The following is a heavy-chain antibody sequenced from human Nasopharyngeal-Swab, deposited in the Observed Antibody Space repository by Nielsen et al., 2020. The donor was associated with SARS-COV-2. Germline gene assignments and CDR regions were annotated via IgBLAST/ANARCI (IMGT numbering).Heavy chain of an antibody. V-gene: IGHV5-10-1*01. CDR3: AIPTVTTDY. Sequence: KVSCKGSGYRFTSYWISWVRQMPGKGLEWMGRIDPGDSYTNYSPSFQGHVTISPDKSISTAYLQWSSLKASDTAMYYCAIPTVTTDYWGQGTLVTVSS. CDR1: GYRFTSYW. J-gene: IGHJ4*02. D-gene: IGHD4-17*01. CDR2: IDPGDSYT.